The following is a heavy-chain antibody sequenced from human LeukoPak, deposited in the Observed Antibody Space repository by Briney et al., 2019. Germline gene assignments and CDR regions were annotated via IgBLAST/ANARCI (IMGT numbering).Heavy chain of an antibody. J-gene: IGHJ3*02. CDR3: AKDLHSSSSLHAFDI. D-gene: IGHD6-6*01. CDR1: GFTFSSYA. Sequence: PGGSLRLSCAASGFTFSSYATSWVRQAPGKGLEWVSAISGSGGSTYYADSVKGRFTISRDNSKNTLYLQLNSLRADDTAVYYCAKDLHSSSSLHAFDIWGQGTMVTVSS. CDR2: ISGSGGST. V-gene: IGHV3-23*01.